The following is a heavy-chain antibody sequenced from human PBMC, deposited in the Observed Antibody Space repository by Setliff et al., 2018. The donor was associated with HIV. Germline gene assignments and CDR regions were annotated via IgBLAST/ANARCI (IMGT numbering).Heavy chain of an antibody. D-gene: IGHD6-19*01. CDR1: GYTFTSYD. CDR3: ARGLAVAGDCDY. V-gene: IGHV1-8*01. CDR2: MSPNSGNA. Sequence: ASVKVSCKASGYTFTSYDINWVRQATGQGLEWMGWMSPNSGNAGYAQKFQGRVTMTRNTSISTAHMELSSLRSEDTAVYYCARGLAVAGDCDYWGQGTLVTVSS. J-gene: IGHJ4*02.